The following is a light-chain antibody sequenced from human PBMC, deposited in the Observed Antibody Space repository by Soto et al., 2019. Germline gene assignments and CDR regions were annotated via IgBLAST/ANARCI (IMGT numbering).Light chain of an antibody. Sequence: DIQMTQSPSSLSASVGDRVTITFRASQGIRIELGWYQQKPGKPPKRLIYAASARATGIPTRFSGSGSGTEFTLTISSLQSEDFAVYYCQQYNGWPLNFGGGTKVDIK. J-gene: IGKJ4*01. CDR2: AAS. CDR3: QQYNGWPLN. CDR1: QGIRIE. V-gene: IGKV1-17*01.